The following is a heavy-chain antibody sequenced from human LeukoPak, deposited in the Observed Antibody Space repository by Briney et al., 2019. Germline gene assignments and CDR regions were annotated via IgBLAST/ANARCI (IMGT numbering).Heavy chain of an antibody. CDR1: GFTFDDYA. V-gene: IGHV3-9*01. CDR3: AKDKYSSGWHGFDY. D-gene: IGHD6-19*01. J-gene: IGHJ4*02. CDR2: ISWNSDSI. Sequence: GGSLRLSCAASGFTFDDYAMHWVRQAPGKGLEWVSGISWNSDSIGYADSVKGRFTISRDNAKNSLYLQMNSLRAEDTALYYCAKDKYSSGWHGFDYWGQGTLVTVSS.